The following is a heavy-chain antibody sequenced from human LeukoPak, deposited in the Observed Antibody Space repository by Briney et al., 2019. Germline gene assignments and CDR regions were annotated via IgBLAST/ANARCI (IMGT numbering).Heavy chain of an antibody. D-gene: IGHD3-22*01. CDR1: GGSISTFY. CDR3: ARQNHPYDSSGYYSYRD. J-gene: IGHJ4*02. V-gene: IGHV4-4*07. Sequence: PSETLSLTCTVSGGSISTFYWSWIRQPAGKGLEWLGRIFTTGSTNYNPSLKSRVTMSVDASKNQFSLQLSSVTAADTAVYYCARQNHPYDSSGYYSYRDWGQGTLVTVSS. CDR2: IFTTGST.